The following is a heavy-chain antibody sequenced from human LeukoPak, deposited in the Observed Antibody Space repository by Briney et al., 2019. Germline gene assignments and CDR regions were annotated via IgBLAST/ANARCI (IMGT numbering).Heavy chain of an antibody. CDR1: GGTFSSYA. CDR3: AREYSSNWYLGRQGFDY. CDR2: ITPILGIA. Sequence: SVKVSCKASGGTFSSYAISWVRQAPGQGLEWMGRITPILGIANYAQKFQGRVTITADKSTSTAYMELSSLRSEDTAVYYCAREYSSNWYLGRQGFDYWGQGTLVTVSS. J-gene: IGHJ4*02. V-gene: IGHV1-69*04. D-gene: IGHD6-13*01.